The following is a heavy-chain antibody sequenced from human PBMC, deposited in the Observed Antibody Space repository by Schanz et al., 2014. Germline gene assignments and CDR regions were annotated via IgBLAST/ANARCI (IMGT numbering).Heavy chain of an antibody. D-gene: IGHD2-15*01. CDR3: ARVELSVYYYAMDV. V-gene: IGHV3-33*08. Sequence: QVQLVESGGGVVQPGRSLRLSCAASGFKFSIYAMHWVRQAPGKGLEWVAVIWYDGSNKDYADSVKGRFTISRDSSKNTLFLQMNSLRAEDTAVYYCARVELSVYYYAMDVWGQGTTVTVSS. CDR2: IWYDGSNK. CDR1: GFKFSIYA. J-gene: IGHJ6*02.